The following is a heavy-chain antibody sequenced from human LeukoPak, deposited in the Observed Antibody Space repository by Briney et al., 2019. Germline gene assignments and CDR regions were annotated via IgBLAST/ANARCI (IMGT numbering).Heavy chain of an antibody. CDR1: GGSFSGYY. D-gene: IGHD3-10*01. CDR2: IYYSGST. J-gene: IGHJ4*02. CDR3: ARGEWFGELLPYFDY. V-gene: IGHV4-31*11. Sequence: PSETLSLTCAVYGGSFSGYYWSWIRQHPGKGLEWIGYIYYSGSTYYNPSLKSRVTISVDTSKNQLSLKLSSVTAADTAVYYCARGEWFGELLPYFDYWGQGTLVTVSS.